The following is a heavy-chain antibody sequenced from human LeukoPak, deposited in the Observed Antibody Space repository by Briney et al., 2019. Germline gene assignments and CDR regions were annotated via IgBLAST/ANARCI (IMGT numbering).Heavy chain of an antibody. CDR3: ARAGNIAVAPYYLDS. J-gene: IGHJ4*02. CDR1: GYTFTSYG. D-gene: IGHD6-19*01. Sequence: ASVKVSCKASGYTFTSYGISWVRQAPGQGLEWMGWISTYNGTTNYTQMLQGRVTMTTDTSTSTAYMELRSLRSDDTAVYYCARAGNIAVAPYYLDSWGQGTLVTVSS. V-gene: IGHV1-18*01. CDR2: ISTYNGTT.